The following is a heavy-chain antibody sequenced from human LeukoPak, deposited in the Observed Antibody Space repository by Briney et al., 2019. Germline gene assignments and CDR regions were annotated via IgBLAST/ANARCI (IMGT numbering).Heavy chain of an antibody. CDR2: IYPADSDT. D-gene: IGHD2-2*01. J-gene: IGHJ4*02. CDR3: AKIDRQYCSRSSCYALDY. CDR1: GYSFPSYW. V-gene: IGHV5-51*01. Sequence: GESLKISCKGSGYSFPSYWVGWVRQMPGKGLEWMGIIYPADSDTRYSPSFQGQVTISADKSISTAYLQWSSLKASDTAIYYCAKIDRQYCSRSSCYALDYWGQGTQVTVSS.